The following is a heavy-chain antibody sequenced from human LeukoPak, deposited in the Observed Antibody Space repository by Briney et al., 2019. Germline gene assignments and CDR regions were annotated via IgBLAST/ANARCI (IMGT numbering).Heavy chain of an antibody. CDR3: ARQAAAGTRYFDL. D-gene: IGHD6-13*01. CDR1: GGSISSGGYY. J-gene: IGHJ2*01. CDR2: IYYRGST. V-gene: IGHV4-31*03. Sequence: SENLSLTCTVSGGSISSGGYYWSWIRQHPGKGLEWIGYIYYRGSTYYNPSLKSRLTISVDTSKNQFSLKLTSVTAADTAVYYCARQAAAGTRYFDLWGRGTLVTVSS.